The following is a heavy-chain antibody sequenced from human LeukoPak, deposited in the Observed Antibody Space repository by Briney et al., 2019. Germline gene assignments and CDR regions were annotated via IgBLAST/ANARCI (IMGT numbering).Heavy chain of an antibody. CDR3: ARDSYGSGSYWLFDY. CDR1: GGSISRGDYY. J-gene: IGHJ4*02. CDR2: IYYSGST. Sequence: SQTLSLTCTVSGGSISRGDYYWSWIRQPPGKGLEWIGYIYYSGSTYYNPSLKSRVTISVDTSKNQFSLKLSSVTAADTAVYYCARDSYGSGSYWLFDYWGQGTLVTVSS. D-gene: IGHD3-10*01. V-gene: IGHV4-30-4*01.